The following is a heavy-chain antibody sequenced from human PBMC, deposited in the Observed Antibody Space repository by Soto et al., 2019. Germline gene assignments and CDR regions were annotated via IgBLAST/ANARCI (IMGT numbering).Heavy chain of an antibody. J-gene: IGHJ5*02. CDR2: IIPILGIA. Sequence: QVQLVQSGAEVKKPGSSVKVSCKASGGTFSSYTISWVRQAPGQGLEWMGRIIPILGIANYAQKFQGRVTITADKSTSTAYMELSSLRSEDTAVYYCAVNGQAATREYNWFDPWGQGTLVTVSS. V-gene: IGHV1-69*02. D-gene: IGHD2-8*01. CDR3: AVNGQAATREYNWFDP. CDR1: GGTFSSYT.